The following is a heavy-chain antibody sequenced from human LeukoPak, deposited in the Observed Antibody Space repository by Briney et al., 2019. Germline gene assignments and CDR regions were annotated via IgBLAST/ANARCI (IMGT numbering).Heavy chain of an antibody. D-gene: IGHD3-22*01. V-gene: IGHV1-69*05. J-gene: IGHJ6*03. CDR3: ATMTKPTYYYYYMDV. CDR2: IIPIFGTA. Sequence: ASVTVSCKASGGTFSSYAISWVRQAPGQGLEWMGGIIPIFGTANYAQKFQGRVTITTDESTSTAYMELSSLRSEDTAVYYCATMTKPTYYYYYMDVWGKGTTVTVSS. CDR1: GGTFSSYA.